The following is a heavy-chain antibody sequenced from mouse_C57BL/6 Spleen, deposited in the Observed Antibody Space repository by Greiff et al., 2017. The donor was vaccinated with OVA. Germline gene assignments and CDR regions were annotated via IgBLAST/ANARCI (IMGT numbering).Heavy chain of an antibody. CDR1: GFTFSDYG. J-gene: IGHJ2*01. CDR2: ISSGSSTI. Sequence: EVKLVESGGGLVKPGGSLKLSCAASGFTFSDYGMHWVRQAPEKGLEWVSYISSGSSTIYYADTVKGRFTISRDNAKNTLFLQMTSLRSEDTAMYYCARQGYDYDSDYWGQGTTLTVSS. D-gene: IGHD2-4*01. CDR3: ARQGYDYDSDY. V-gene: IGHV5-17*01.